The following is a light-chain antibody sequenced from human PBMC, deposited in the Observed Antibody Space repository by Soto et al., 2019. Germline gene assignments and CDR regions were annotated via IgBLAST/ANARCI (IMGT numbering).Light chain of an antibody. Sequence: QSALTQPASVSGSPGQSITISCTGTSSDIGRYDYISWYQQHPGKAPQLMIYDVSNRPSGIPNRFSGFKSGNTASLTISGLQAEDEADYYCSSFTITSTPVVFGGGTQLTVL. CDR2: DVS. V-gene: IGLV2-14*01. CDR3: SSFTITSTPVV. CDR1: SSDIGRYDY. J-gene: IGLJ2*01.